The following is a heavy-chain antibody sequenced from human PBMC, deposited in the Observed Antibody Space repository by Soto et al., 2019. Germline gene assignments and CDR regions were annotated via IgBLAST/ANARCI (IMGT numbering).Heavy chain of an antibody. J-gene: IGHJ6*02. CDR3: ARSTSSPLSYYSGMDV. CDR2: ISFDGSNK. V-gene: IGHV3-30*03. Sequence: LRLSYAAAGVTFSNYGMHWVRQAPGKGLEWVTVISFDGSNKYYADSVKGRFTISRDNSKNTLSLQMNSLRGEDTAVYYCARSTSSPLSYYSGMDVWGQGTTVTVSS. CDR1: GVTFSNYG. D-gene: IGHD6-6*01.